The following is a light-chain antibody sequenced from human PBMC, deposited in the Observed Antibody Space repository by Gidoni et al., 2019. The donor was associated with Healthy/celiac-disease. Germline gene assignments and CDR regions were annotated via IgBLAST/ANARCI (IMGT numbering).Light chain of an antibody. CDR3: QKYNSAPLFT. CDR2: AAS. CDR1: QGISNY. J-gene: IGKJ3*01. V-gene: IGKV1-27*01. Sequence: DIQMTQSTSSLSASVGDRVTITCRASQGISNYLAWYQQKPGKVPKLLIYAASTLQSRVPSRFSGSGSGTDFTLTISSLQPEDVATYYCQKYNSAPLFTFGPGTKVDIK.